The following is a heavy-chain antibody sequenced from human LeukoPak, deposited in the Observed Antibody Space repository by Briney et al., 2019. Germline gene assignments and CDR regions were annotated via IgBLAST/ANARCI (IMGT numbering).Heavy chain of an antibody. CDR1: GFTFNNYA. J-gene: IGHJ4*02. Sequence: PGGSLRLSCAASGFTFNNYAMHWVRQAPGEGLEWVALISSEESNKYYADSVKGRFTISRDNSMNTLYLQMNSLRADDTAVYYCATDYSYGSGSYYNRFDNWGQGTLVTVSS. CDR2: ISSEESNK. V-gene: IGHV3-30*03. CDR3: ATDYSYGSGSYYNRFDN. D-gene: IGHD3-10*01.